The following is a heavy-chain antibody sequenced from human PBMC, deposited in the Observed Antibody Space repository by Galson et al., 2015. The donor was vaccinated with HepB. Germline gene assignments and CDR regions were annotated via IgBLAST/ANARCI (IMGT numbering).Heavy chain of an antibody. CDR1: GLTFSTYD. Sequence: SLRLSCAASGLTFSTYDMKWVRQAPGKGLEWISLITNRSPSIYYADSVKGRFTISRDNGKNSLYLQMSNLRAEDTAVYYCATQIIEATREPDYWGQGTLVTVSS. D-gene: IGHD6-13*01. CDR2: ITNRSPSI. CDR3: ATQIIEATREPDY. J-gene: IGHJ4*02. V-gene: IGHV3-21*01.